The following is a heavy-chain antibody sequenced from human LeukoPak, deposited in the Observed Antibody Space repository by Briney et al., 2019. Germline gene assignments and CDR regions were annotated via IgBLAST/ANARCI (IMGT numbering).Heavy chain of an antibody. CDR2: IYYSGST. V-gene: IGHV4-59*01. Sequence: SETLSLTCTVSGGSISSYYWSWIRQPPGKGLEWIGYIYYSGSTNYNPSLKSRVTISVDTSKNQFSLKLSSVTAADTAVYYCARGQLYSSTGVDYWGQGTLVTVPS. J-gene: IGHJ4*02. CDR3: ARGQLYSSTGVDY. CDR1: GGSISSYY. D-gene: IGHD6-13*01.